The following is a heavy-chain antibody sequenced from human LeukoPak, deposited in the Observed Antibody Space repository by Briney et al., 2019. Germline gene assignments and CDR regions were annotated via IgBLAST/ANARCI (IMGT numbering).Heavy chain of an antibody. Sequence: GESLKISCEASGYNFNIYWIGWVRQMPGKGLEWMGIISPGGSDTRYSPSFQGQVTISADKSISTAYLQWSSLKASDTAMYYCARRGSTHYNGMDVWGKGTTVTVSS. CDR3: ARRGSTHYNGMDV. CDR1: GYNFNIYW. CDR2: ISPGGSDT. J-gene: IGHJ6*04. D-gene: IGHD3-10*01. V-gene: IGHV5-51*01.